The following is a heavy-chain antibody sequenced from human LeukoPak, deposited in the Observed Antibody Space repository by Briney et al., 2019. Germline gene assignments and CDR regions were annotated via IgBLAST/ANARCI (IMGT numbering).Heavy chain of an antibody. CDR3: ARDLYSYGHFDY. CDR2: ISYDGSNK. V-gene: IGHV3-30-3*01. Sequence: GGSLRLSCAAPGFTFSNYAMHWVRQAPGKGLEWVAVISYDGSNKYYADSVKGRFTISRDNSKNTLYLQMNSLRAEDTAVYYCARDLYSYGHFDYWGQGTLVTVSS. J-gene: IGHJ4*02. D-gene: IGHD5-18*01. CDR1: GFTFSNYA.